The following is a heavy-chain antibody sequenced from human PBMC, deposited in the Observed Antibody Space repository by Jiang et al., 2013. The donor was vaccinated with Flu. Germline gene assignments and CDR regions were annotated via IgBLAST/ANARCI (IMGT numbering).Heavy chain of an antibody. Sequence: GLVKPSETLSLTCTVSGASISGYFWSWIRQSPGKGLEWIAYIFDGGSSNFNPSLSSRVSISVDASKHQFSLKLTSVTPADTAVYYCARGRDGYNHDFDYWGQGTLVTVSS. CDR3: ARGRDGYNHDFDY. J-gene: IGHJ4*02. V-gene: IGHV4-59*01. CDR2: IFDGGSS. CDR1: GASISGYF. D-gene: IGHD5-24*01.